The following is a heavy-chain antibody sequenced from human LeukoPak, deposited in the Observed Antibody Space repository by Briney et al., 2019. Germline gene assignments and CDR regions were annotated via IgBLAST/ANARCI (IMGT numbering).Heavy chain of an antibody. CDR2: IWYDGSTK. J-gene: IGHJ6*03. Sequence: GGSLRLSCAASGFTFSNYAVNWVRQAPGKGLEWVAIIWYDGSTKYYADSVKGRFTISRDNSKNTLYLKMNSLRVEDTAVYYCAKDPRITWVWGYMDVWGKGTTVTVSS. V-gene: IGHV3-33*06. CDR1: GFTFSNYA. D-gene: IGHD3-10*01. CDR3: AKDPRITWVWGYMDV.